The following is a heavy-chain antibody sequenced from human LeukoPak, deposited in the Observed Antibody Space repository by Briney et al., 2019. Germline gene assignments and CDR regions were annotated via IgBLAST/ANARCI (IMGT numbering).Heavy chain of an antibody. D-gene: IGHD6-19*01. V-gene: IGHV3-21*01. CDR2: ISSSSSYI. CDR3: ARDNMAGTSYYYYMDV. CDR1: GFTFSSYS. J-gene: IGHJ6*03. Sequence: PGGSLRLSCAASGFTFSSYSMNWVRQAPGKGLEWVSSISSSSSYIYYADSVKGRFTISRDNAKNSLCLQMNSLRAEETAVYYCARDNMAGTSYYYYMDVWGKGTTVTVSS.